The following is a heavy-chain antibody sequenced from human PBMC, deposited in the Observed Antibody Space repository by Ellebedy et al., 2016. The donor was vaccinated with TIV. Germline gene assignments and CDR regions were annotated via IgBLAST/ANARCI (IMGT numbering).Heavy chain of an antibody. CDR3: ARFERSYDYYGMDV. V-gene: IGHV3-74*01. J-gene: IGHJ6*02. CDR2: INSDGSST. CDR1: GFTFSSYW. D-gene: IGHD3-9*01. Sequence: GGSLRLXXAASGFTFSSYWMHWVRQAPGKGLVWVSRINSDGSSTSYADSVKGRFTISRDNAKNTLYLQMNSLRAEDTAVYYCARFERSYDYYGMDVWGQGTTVTVSS.